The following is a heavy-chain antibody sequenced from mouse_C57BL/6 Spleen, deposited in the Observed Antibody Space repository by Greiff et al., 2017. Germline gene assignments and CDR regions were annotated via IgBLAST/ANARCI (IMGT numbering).Heavy chain of an antibody. D-gene: IGHD4-1*01. V-gene: IGHV1-54*01. CDR1: GYAFTNYL. CDR2: INPGSGGT. J-gene: IGHJ3*01. Sequence: VQLQQSGAELVRPGTSVKVSCKASGYAFTNYLIEWVKQRPGQGLEWIGVINPGSGGTNYNEKFKGKATLTADKSSRTAYMQLSSLTSADSAVYFCARTGTGAWFAYWGQGTLVTVSA. CDR3: ARTGTGAWFAY.